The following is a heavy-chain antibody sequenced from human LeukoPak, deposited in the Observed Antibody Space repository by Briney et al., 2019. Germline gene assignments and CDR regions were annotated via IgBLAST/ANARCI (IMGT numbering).Heavy chain of an antibody. CDR3: ARSLGTYWGKDFLNWFDP. J-gene: IGHJ5*02. D-gene: IGHD3-16*01. V-gene: IGHV1-8*01. CDR1: EYTFTNYD. CDR2: INPNSGNT. Sequence: ASVKVSCKASEYTFTNYDINWVRQAAGQGLEWMGWINPNSGNTGYTQKFQGRVTMTRNTSLSTAYMELTSLKSEDTAVYYCARSLGTYWGKDFLNWFDPWGQGTLVTVSS.